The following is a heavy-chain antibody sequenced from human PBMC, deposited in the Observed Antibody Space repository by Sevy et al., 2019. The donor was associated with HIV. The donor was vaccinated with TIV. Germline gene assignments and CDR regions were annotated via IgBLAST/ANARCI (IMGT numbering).Heavy chain of an antibody. J-gene: IGHJ3*02. V-gene: IGHV4-59*01. D-gene: IGHD2-15*01. Sequence: SETLSLTCTVSGGSISSYYWSWIRQPPGKGLEWIGYIYYSGSTNYNPSLKSRVTISVDTSKNQFSLKLRSVTAADTAVYYCARGGGVAGGVFFDIWGQGTMVTVSS. CDR1: GGSISSYY. CDR3: ARGGGVAGGVFFDI. CDR2: IYYSGST.